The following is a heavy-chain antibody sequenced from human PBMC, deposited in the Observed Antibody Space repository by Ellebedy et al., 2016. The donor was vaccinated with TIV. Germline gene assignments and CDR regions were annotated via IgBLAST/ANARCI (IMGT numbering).Heavy chain of an antibody. CDR2: INQDGSEK. V-gene: IGHV3-7*01. D-gene: IGHD4-17*01. Sequence: GESLKISCAAPGFTFSSYWMSWVRQAPGKGLEWVANINQDGSEKYYVDSVKGRFTISRDNAKNSPYLQMNGLGADDTAVYYCVTDGSYGDYRSPTHAFEFWGQGTMVTVSS. CDR3: VTDGSYGDYRSPTHAFEF. CDR1: GFTFSSYW. J-gene: IGHJ3*01.